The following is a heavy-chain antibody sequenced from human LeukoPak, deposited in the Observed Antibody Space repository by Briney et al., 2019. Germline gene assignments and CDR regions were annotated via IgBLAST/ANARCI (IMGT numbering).Heavy chain of an antibody. V-gene: IGHV3-53*01. CDR3: AREGDGDSSSGFDY. J-gene: IGHJ4*02. Sequence: GGSLRLSCAASGFIFSNYAMSWVRQAPGKGLEWVSVIYSGGSTYYADSVKGRFTISRDNSKNTLYLQMNSLRAEDTAVYYCAREGDGDSSSGFDYWGQGTLVTVSS. CDR1: GFIFSNYA. D-gene: IGHD6-6*01. CDR2: IYSGGST.